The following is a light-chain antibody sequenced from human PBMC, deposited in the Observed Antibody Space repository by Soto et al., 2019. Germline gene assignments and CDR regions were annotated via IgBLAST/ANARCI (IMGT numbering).Light chain of an antibody. CDR2: DAS. CDR1: QSISNR. J-gene: IGKJ1*01. Sequence: GDGVTITCRASQSISNRLAWYQQRPGKAPKYLIYDASTLDSGAPSRFSGSGSGTDFTLTISSLQPEDFATYYCQHYSGYPWTFGQGTKVDI. V-gene: IGKV1-5*01. CDR3: QHYSGYPWT.